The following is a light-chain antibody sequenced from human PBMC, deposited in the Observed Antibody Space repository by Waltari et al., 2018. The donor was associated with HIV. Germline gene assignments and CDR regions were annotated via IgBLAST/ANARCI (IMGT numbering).Light chain of an antibody. V-gene: IGLV3-1*01. CDR3: QAWDADHAV. CDR2: QGS. CDR1: ELADKV. J-gene: IGLJ2*01. Sequence: ELTQPPSVSVPSAQTASIPCPGDELADKVPCWYQQKPGQPPILLVYQGSRRPSGIPARFSASKSANTATLTVRGAQPLDEAEYFCQAWDADHAVFGGGTTLTVL.